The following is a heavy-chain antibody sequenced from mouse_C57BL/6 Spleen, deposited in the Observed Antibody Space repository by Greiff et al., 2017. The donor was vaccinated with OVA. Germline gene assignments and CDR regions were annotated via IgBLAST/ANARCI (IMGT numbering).Heavy chain of an antibody. J-gene: IGHJ2*01. Sequence: EVKLQQSGPELVKPGASVKISCKASGYTFTDYYMNWVKQSHGKSLEWIGDINPNNGGTSYNQKFKGKATLTVDKSSSTAYMELRSLTSEDSAVYYCARGQIDYDAFDYWGQGTTLTVSS. CDR2: INPNNGGT. CDR1: GYTFTDYY. D-gene: IGHD2-4*01. CDR3: ARGQIDYDAFDY. V-gene: IGHV1-26*01.